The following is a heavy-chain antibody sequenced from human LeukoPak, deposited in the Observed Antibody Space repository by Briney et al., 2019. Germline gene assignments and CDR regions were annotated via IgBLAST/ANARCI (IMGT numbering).Heavy chain of an antibody. CDR3: ARGGRYYYGSGSSPGFDY. J-gene: IGHJ4*02. V-gene: IGHV4-34*01. CDR1: GGSFSGYY. Sequence: PSETLSLTCAVYGGSFSGYYCSWIRQPPGKGLEWIGEINHSGSTNYNPSLKSRVTISVDTSKNQFSLKLSSVTAADTAVYYCARGGRYYYGSGSSPGFDYWGQGTLVTVSS. CDR2: INHSGST. D-gene: IGHD3-10*01.